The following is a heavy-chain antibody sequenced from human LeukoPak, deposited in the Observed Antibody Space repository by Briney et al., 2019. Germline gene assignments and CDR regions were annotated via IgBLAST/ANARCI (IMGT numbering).Heavy chain of an antibody. D-gene: IGHD6-19*01. CDR2: IYTSGST. CDR1: GGSISSYY. J-gene: IGHJ6*03. Sequence: SETLSLTCTVSGGSISSYYWSWIRQPPGKGLEWIGYIYTSGSTNYNPSLKSRVTISVDTSKNQFSLKLNSVTAADTAVYYCARLAVAGTGGYYMDVWGKGTTVTVSS. V-gene: IGHV4-4*09. CDR3: ARLAVAGTGGYYMDV.